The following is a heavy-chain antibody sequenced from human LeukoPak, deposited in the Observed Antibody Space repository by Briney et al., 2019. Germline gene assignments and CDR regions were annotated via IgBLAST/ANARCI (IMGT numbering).Heavy chain of an antibody. CDR2: IYDGGVYT. J-gene: IGHJ4*02. V-gene: IGHV3-23*01. CDR1: GFTFSTFV. Sequence: GRSLRLSCAASGFTFSTFVMSWVRQAPGKGLEWVSTIYDGGVYTYYADSVKGRFTISRGDSEDTLYLQMSSLRVEDTAKYYCVKGHWADDWGQGTLVTVSS. D-gene: IGHD7-27*01. CDR3: VKGHWADD.